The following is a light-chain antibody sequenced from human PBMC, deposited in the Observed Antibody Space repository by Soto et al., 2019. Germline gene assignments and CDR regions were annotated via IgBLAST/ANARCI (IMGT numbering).Light chain of an antibody. V-gene: IGLV1-44*01. J-gene: IGLJ3*02. Sequence: QSVLTQPPSASGTPGQSVTLSCSGSTSNIGSNAVNWYQQLPGTAPKLLIYKNNQRPSGVPDRFSGSKFGTSASLAISGLXSEDEADYHCAAWDDSLHGVAFGGGTKVTVL. CDR1: TSNIGSNA. CDR3: AAWDDSLHGVA. CDR2: KNN.